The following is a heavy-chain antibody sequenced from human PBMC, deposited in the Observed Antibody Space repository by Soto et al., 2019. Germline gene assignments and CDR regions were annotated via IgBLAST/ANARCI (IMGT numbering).Heavy chain of an antibody. V-gene: IGHV4-61*01. J-gene: IGHJ4*02. CDR2: IYYSGST. Sequence: PSETLSLTCTVSGGSVSSGSYYWSWIRQPPGNGLEWIGYIYYSGSTNYNPSLKSRVTISVDTSKNQFSLKLSSVTAADTAVYYCARYSSGRMGFYFDYWGQGTLVTVSS. D-gene: IGHD6-19*01. CDR1: GGSVSSGSYY. CDR3: ARYSSGRMGFYFDY.